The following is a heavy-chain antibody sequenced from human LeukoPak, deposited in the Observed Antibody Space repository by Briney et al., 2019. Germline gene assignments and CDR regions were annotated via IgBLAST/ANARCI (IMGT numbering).Heavy chain of an antibody. V-gene: IGHV3-11*01. CDR1: QLVFSVHY. J-gene: IGHJ5*02. CDR2: ISKGGDSI. CDR3: VREMEGEYDSGTLCDL. D-gene: IGHD3-10*01. Sequence: GGSLRLSCAASQLVFSVHYMSWVPQAPGKGLEWVAYISKGGDSILYADSVRGRFPIPRHNAKNSLSLQITSLRVEDTAVYYCVREMEGEYDSGTLCDLWGQRNMCTVSS.